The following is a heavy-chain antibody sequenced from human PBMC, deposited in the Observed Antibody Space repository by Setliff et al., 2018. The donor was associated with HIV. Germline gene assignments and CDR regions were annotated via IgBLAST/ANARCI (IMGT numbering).Heavy chain of an antibody. Sequence: SETLSLTCTVSGGSISSSSHYWGWIRQPPGKGLEWIGNIYYSGSIYYNPSLKSRVTISVDTSKNQFSLRLSSVTAADTAVYYCAGGSMYAYWGQGTLVTV. CDR3: AGGSMYAY. CDR2: IYYSGSI. J-gene: IGHJ4*02. D-gene: IGHD2-8*01. CDR1: GGSISSSSHY. V-gene: IGHV4-39*01.